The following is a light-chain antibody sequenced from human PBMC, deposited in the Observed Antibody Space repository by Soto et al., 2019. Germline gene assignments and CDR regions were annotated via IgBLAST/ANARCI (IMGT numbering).Light chain of an antibody. CDR3: QQANSFPIT. CDR1: QSISTW. CDR2: KAS. V-gene: IGKV1-5*03. J-gene: IGKJ5*01. Sequence: DIQMTQSPSTLPASVGDRVTITCRANQSISTWLAWYQQKPGKAPNLLIYKASRLETGVPSRFSGSGSGTDFTLTISSLQPEDFATYYCQQANSFPITFGQGTRLEIK.